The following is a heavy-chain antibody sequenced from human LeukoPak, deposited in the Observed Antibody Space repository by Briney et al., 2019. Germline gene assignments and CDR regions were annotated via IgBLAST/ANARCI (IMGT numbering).Heavy chain of an antibody. V-gene: IGHV3-21*01. CDR1: GFTFSSCS. J-gene: IGHJ6*02. Sequence: GGSLRLSCAASGFTFSSCSMNWVRQAPGEGLEWVSSISSSSSYMYYTDSVKGRFTISRDNARNSLYLQMNSLTAEDTAVYYCAREPSGRYYYSYGLDVWGQGTTVTVSS. CDR3: AREPSGRYYYSYGLDV. CDR2: ISSSSSYM. D-gene: IGHD5-12*01.